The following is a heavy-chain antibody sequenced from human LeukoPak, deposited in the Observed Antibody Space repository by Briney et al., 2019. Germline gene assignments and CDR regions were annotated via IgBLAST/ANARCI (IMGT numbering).Heavy chain of an antibody. CDR2: ISDSGRT. CDR1: GGSISSSNW. J-gene: IGHJ5*02. V-gene: IGHV4-4*02. Sequence: PSGTASLTCAVSGGSISSSNWWSRVRQPPGKGLEWIGEISDSGRTNYNPSLKSRVTISVDKSKNQFSLKVSSVTAADTAVYYCARDSGTTGEVKFDPWGQGTLVIVSS. CDR3: ARDSGTTGEVKFDP. D-gene: IGHD3-10*01.